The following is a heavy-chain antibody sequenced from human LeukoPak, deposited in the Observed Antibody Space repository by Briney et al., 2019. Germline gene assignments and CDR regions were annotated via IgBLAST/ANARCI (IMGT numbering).Heavy chain of an antibody. CDR3: STTYYYDSSEGY. V-gene: IGHV3-11*01. CDR2: ISSSGSTI. Sequence: PGGSLRLSCAASGFTFSDYYMSWIRQAPGKGLEWVSYISSSGSTIYYADSVKGRFTISRDNAKNSLYLQMNSLRAEDTAVYYCSTTYYYDSSEGYWGQGTLVTVSS. J-gene: IGHJ4*02. D-gene: IGHD3-22*01. CDR1: GFTFSDYY.